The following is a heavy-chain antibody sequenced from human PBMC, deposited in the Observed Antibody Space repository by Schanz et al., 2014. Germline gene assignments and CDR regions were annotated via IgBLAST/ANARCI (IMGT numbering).Heavy chain of an antibody. Sequence: VQLVESGGGLVKPGESLRLSCAASGFSFDDYTMHWVRQAPGKGLEWVSLIDRDGGHTYYADSVKGRFTISRDNSKNSLYLQMNSLRTEDTALYYCAKDSRGSSFDMDVWGQGTTVTVSS. D-gene: IGHD1-26*01. CDR3: AKDSRGSSFDMDV. CDR2: IDRDGGHT. CDR1: GFSFDDYT. V-gene: IGHV3-43*01. J-gene: IGHJ6*02.